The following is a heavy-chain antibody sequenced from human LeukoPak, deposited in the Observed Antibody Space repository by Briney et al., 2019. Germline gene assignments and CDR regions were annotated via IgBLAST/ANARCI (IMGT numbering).Heavy chain of an antibody. CDR3: AKDYYCLDY. CDR1: GFTFSSYG. CDR2: ISYDGSNK. V-gene: IGHV3-30*18. Sequence: GGSLRLSCAASGFTFSSYGMHWVRQAPGKGLEWVAVISYDGSNKYYADSVKGRFTISRDNSKNTLYLQMNSLRAEDTAVYYCAKDYYCLDYWGQGTLVTVSS. D-gene: IGHD2/OR15-2a*01. J-gene: IGHJ4*02.